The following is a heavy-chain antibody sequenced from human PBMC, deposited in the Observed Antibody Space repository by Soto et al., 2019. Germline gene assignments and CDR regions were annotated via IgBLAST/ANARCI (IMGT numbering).Heavy chain of an antibody. CDR1: GFTVSSNY. CDR3: AREVGTMVRGVTYGMDV. Sequence: GSLRLSCAASGFTVSSNYIICVRQSAFKGLEWVSVIYSGGSTYYADSVKGRFTISRDNSKNTLYLQMNSLRAEDTAVYYCAREVGTMVRGVTYGMDVWGQGTTVTVSS. D-gene: IGHD3-10*01. V-gene: IGHV3-53*01. J-gene: IGHJ6*02. CDR2: IYSGGST.